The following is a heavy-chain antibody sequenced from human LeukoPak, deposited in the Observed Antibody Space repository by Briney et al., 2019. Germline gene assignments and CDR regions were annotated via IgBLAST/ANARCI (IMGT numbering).Heavy chain of an antibody. CDR2: IFSGESA. V-gene: IGHV3-53*01. CDR3: ASLMTTTHYYYMDV. J-gene: IGHJ6*03. Sequence: GGSLRLSCAASGLSVSSKYMSWVRQAPGKGLEWVSGIFSGESACHADSVKGRFTISRDNSKNTLYLQMNSLRPEGTAVYFCASLMTTTHYYYMDVWGQGTTVTVSS. D-gene: IGHD1-1*01. CDR1: GLSVSSKY.